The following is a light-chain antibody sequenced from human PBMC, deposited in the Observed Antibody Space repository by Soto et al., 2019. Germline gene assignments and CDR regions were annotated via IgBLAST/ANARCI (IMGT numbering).Light chain of an antibody. CDR3: SSYTSSSTPV. V-gene: IGLV2-14*01. CDR1: TSDVGTYKY. CDR2: EVS. J-gene: IGLJ2*01. Sequence: QSALTQPASVSGSPGQSITISCTGTTSDVGTYKYVSWYQQHPGKAPKLIIYEVSNRPSGVSNRFSGSKSGNTASLTISGLQAEDEADYYCSSYTSSSTPVFGGGTKVTVL.